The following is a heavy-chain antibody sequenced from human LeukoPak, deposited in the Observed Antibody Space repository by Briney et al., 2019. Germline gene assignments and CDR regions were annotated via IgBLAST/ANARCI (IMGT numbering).Heavy chain of an antibody. CDR2: INPSGGST. D-gene: IGHD5-18*01. J-gene: IGHJ4*02. V-gene: IGHV1-46*01. CDR1: GYTFTSYY. CDR3: ARETPGYSYGGEIYFDY. Sequence: GASVKVSCKASGYTFTSYYMHWVRQAPGQGLEWTGIINPSGGSTSYAQKFQGRVTMTRDMSTSTVYMELSSLRSEDTAVYYCARETPGYSYGGEIYFDYWGQGTLVTVSS.